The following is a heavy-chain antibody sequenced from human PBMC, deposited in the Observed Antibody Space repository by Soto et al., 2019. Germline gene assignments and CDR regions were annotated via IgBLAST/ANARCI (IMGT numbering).Heavy chain of an antibody. V-gene: IGHV4-59*01. J-gene: IGHJ3*02. D-gene: IGHD2-2*01. CDR3: ARQGFCISTSCYLSSGSTRVRKTWIQLWYEAFDI. Sequence: SETLSLTCTVSGGSISSYYWSWIRQPPGKGLEWIGYIYYSGSTNYNPSLKSRVTISVGTSKNQFSLKLSSVTAADTAVFYCARQGFCISTSCYLSSGSTRVRKTWIQLWYEAFDIWGQGTMVTVSS. CDR2: IYYSGST. CDR1: GGSISSYY.